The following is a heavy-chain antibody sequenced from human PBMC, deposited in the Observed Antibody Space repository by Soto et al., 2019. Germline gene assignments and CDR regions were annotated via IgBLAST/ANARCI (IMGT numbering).Heavy chain of an antibody. Sequence: EVRLVESGGGLVQPGGSLRLSCATSGFTFSSRWMHWVRQAPGKGLVWVSYINSDGSTTTYADSVKGRFTISRDNAKNTVYLQRTSLRVDDTAVYYCARDTSYSTDHWGQGTLGTVSS. CDR1: GFTFSSRW. D-gene: IGHD2-2*01. J-gene: IGHJ5*02. CDR3: ARDTSYSTDH. CDR2: INSDGSTT. V-gene: IGHV3-74*01.